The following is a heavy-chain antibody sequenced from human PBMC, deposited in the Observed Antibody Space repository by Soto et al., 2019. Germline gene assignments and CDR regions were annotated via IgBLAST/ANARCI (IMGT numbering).Heavy chain of an antibody. CDR3: ARVFLEWLIYYYYMDV. J-gene: IGHJ6*03. CDR2: IYYSGST. D-gene: IGHD3-3*01. V-gene: IGHV4-59*12. CDR1: GGSISSYY. Sequence: PSETLSLTCTVSGGSISSYYWSWIRQPPGKGLEWIGYIYYSGSTNYNPSLKSRVTISVDTSKNQFSLKLSSVTAADTAVYYCARVFLEWLIYYYYMDVWGKGTTVTVSS.